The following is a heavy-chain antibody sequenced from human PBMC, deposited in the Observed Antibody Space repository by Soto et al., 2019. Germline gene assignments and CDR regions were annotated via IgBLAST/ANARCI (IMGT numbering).Heavy chain of an antibody. CDR2: IDPSDSYT. CDR3: ARGADSSGYYYEVLDY. J-gene: IGHJ4*02. CDR1: GYSFTSYW. V-gene: IGHV5-10-1*01. Sequence: GESLKISCKGSGYSFTSYWISWVRQVPGKGLEWMGRIDPSDSYTNYSPSFQGHVTISADKSISTAYLQWSSLKASDTAMYYCARGADSSGYYYEVLDYWGQGTLVTVSS. D-gene: IGHD3-22*01.